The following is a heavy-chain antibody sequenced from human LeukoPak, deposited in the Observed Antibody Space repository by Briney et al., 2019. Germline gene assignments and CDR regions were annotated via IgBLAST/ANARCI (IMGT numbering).Heavy chain of an antibody. Sequence: GASVKVSCKASGYTFTSYYMHWVRQAPGQGLEWMGIINPSGGSTSYAQKFQGRVTMTGDMSTSTVYMELSSLRSEDTAVYYCARDPNSSGYYDYWGQGTLVTVSS. CDR1: GYTFTSYY. J-gene: IGHJ4*02. V-gene: IGHV1-46*01. D-gene: IGHD3-22*01. CDR3: ARDPNSSGYYDY. CDR2: INPSGGST.